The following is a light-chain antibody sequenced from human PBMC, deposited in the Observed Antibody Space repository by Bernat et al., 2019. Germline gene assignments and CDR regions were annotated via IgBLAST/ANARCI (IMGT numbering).Light chain of an antibody. CDR3: KQYGGKPRT. CDR1: QSVNSNF. Sequence: ETVLTQSPGTLSLSPGERATLSCRASQSVNSNFLAWYQQKPCQAPRLLIYGSSGRATGIPDRFSGSGSGIDFTRAISRVEPEDFAVYYCKQYGGKPRTFGQGTKVEIK. CDR2: GSS. J-gene: IGKJ1*01. V-gene: IGKV3-20*01.